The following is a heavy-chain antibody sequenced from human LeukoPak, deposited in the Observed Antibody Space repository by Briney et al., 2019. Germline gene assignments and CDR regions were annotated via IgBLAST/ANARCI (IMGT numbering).Heavy chain of an antibody. Sequence: GGSLRLSCAASGFTFSSYSMNWVRQAPGKGLEWVSYISSSSSTIYYADSVKGRFTISRDNAKNSLYLQMNSLRAEDTAVYYCARDRSMVDPWGQGTLVTVSS. CDR2: ISSSSSTI. D-gene: IGHD2-8*01. J-gene: IGHJ5*02. CDR1: GFTFSSYS. CDR3: ARDRSMVDP. V-gene: IGHV3-48*01.